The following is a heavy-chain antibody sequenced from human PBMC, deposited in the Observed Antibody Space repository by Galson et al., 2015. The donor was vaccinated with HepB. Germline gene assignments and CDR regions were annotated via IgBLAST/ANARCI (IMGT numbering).Heavy chain of an antibody. CDR2: IKNDGSEE. J-gene: IGHJ4*02. Sequence: SLRLSCAASGFTFSYFWMGWVRQAPGKGLEWVAKIKNDGSEEYYVDSVKGRVAISRGNAKNSLYLQMNSLRVEDTAVYFCARVRGFGLAIKGYFDYWGQGALVTVSS. CDR3: ARVRGFGLAIKGYFDY. V-gene: IGHV3-7*04. CDR1: GFTFSYFW. D-gene: IGHD3-16*01.